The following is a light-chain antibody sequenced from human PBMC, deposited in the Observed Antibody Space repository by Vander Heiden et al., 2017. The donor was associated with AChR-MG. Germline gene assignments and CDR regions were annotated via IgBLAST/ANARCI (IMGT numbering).Light chain of an antibody. Sequence: IMMTQTPLSMSVTPGQPASSSCKSNKSLLHTDGQTHAYWYLQKPGQSPRLLIYKLSSRCSGVPDRFSGSGSGTDFTLKLSRGEAEDVGIYYCRQGIHLPLTFGGRTKVDIK. CDR1: KSLLHTDGQTH. CDR2: KLS. J-gene: IGKJ4*01. V-gene: IGKV2-29*03. CDR3: RQGIHLPLT.